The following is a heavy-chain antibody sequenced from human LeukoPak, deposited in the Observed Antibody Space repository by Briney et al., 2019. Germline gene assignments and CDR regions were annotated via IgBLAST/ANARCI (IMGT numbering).Heavy chain of an antibody. CDR2: IFYGGST. Sequence: SETLSLTCTVSGGSISSSGYSWGWIRQPPGKGLERIGNIFYGGSTYYNPSLKTRFTISIDTSKNQFSLKLSSVTAADTAVYYCARLPHLAIWGQGTVVTVSS. V-gene: IGHV4-39*01. CDR3: ARLPHLAI. CDR1: GGSISSSGYS. J-gene: IGHJ3*02.